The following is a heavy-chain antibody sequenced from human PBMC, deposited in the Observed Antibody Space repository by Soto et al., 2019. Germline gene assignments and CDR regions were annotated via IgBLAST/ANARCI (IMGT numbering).Heavy chain of an antibody. CDR2: ISAYNGST. Sequence: ASVKVSCKASGYTFTTYYLHWVRQAPGQGLEWMGRISAYNGSTNYAQKLQGRVTMTTDTSTSTAYMELRSLRSEDTAVYYCARTTGDAFDIWGQGTMVTVSS. V-gene: IGHV1-18*04. CDR1: GYTFTTYY. D-gene: IGHD1-1*01. J-gene: IGHJ3*02. CDR3: ARTTGDAFDI.